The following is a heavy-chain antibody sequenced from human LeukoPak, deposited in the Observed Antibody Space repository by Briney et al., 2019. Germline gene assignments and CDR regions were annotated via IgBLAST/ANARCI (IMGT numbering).Heavy chain of an antibody. D-gene: IGHD6-13*01. CDR1: VFTLAGYW. CDR2: IKEDGSEK. Sequence: VGSLRLSCATSVFTLAGYWTSSVRQAPGKGLGWVSNIKEDGSEKYYVGSVKGRFTISRDNAKNSVYLQMESLTAEDTAMYYCAREIGSAARGRWGQGTLVIVS. V-gene: IGHV3-7*05. J-gene: IGHJ4*02. CDR3: AREIGSAARGR.